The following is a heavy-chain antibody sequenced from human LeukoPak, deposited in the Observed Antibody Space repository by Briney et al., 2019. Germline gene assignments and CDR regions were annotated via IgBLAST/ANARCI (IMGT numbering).Heavy chain of an antibody. CDR3: ARHRLGPRVGRYGMDV. CDR1: GGSISSYY. J-gene: IGHJ6*02. D-gene: IGHD2-15*01. CDR2: IYTSGST. V-gene: IGHV4-4*07. Sequence: SSETLSLTCTVSGGSISSYYWSWIRQPAGKGLEWIGRIYTSGSTNYNPSLKSRVTMSVDTSKNQFSLKLSSVTAADTAVYYCARHRLGPRVGRYGMDVWGQGTTVTVSS.